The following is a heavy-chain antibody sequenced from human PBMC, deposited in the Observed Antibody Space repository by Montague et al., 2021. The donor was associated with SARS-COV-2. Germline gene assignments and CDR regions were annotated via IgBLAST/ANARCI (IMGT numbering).Heavy chain of an antibody. D-gene: IGHD6-6*01. Sequence: SETLSLTCTVSGGSISSYYWSWIRQPPGKGLELIGYIYYSGSTNYNPSLKSRVTISVDTSKNQFSLKLSSVTAADTAVYYCARGREYSSSAGFDYWGRGTLDT. CDR3: ARGREYSSSAGFDY. CDR2: IYYSGST. J-gene: IGHJ4*02. CDR1: GGSISSYY. V-gene: IGHV4-59*01.